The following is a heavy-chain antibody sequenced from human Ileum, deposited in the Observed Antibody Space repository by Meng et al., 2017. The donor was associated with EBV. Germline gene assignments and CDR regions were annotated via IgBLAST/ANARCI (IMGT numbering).Heavy chain of an antibody. CDR3: ARDQAMIRY. J-gene: IGHJ4*02. CDR1: GGTFTNYA. CDR2: AIPVFGTP. Sequence: QVQLVQSGAEVKKPGSSVNVSCKASGGTFTNYAINWVRQAPGQGLEWMGGAIPVFGTPNYAQKFQGRVTITADESTNTAYMELYSLRSEDTAVYYCARDQAMIRYWGQGTLVTVSS. D-gene: IGHD3-10*01. V-gene: IGHV1-69*01.